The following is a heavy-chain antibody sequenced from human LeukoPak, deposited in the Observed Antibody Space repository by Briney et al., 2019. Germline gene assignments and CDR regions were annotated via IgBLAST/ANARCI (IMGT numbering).Heavy chain of an antibody. CDR3: VELGITMIGGV. CDR2: ISSSGSTI. V-gene: IGHV3-48*03. CDR1: GFTFSNE. Sequence: PGGSLRLSCAASGFTFSNEMNWVRQAPGKGLEWVSYISSSGSTIYYADSVKGRFTISRDNAKNSLYLQMNSLRAEDTAVYYCVELGITMIGGVWGKGTTVTISS. J-gene: IGHJ6*04. D-gene: IGHD3-10*02.